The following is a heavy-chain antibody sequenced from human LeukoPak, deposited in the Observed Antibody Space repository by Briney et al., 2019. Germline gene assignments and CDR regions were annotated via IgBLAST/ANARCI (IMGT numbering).Heavy chain of an antibody. CDR1: GFTFSSYA. CDR3: AKGSQQQQLVVTLFDP. D-gene: IGHD6-13*01. J-gene: IGHJ5*02. V-gene: IGHV3-23*01. CDR2: ISGSGGST. Sequence: GGSLRLSCAASGFTFSSYAMSWVRQAPGKGLEWVPAISGSGGSTYYADSVKGRFTISRDNSKNTLYLQMNSLRAEDTAVYYCAKGSQQQQLVVTLFDPLGQGTLVTVSS.